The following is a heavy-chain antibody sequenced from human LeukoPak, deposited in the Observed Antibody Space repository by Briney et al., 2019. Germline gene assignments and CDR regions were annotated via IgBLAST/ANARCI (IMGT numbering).Heavy chain of an antibody. Sequence: SQTLSLTCAVSGDSISSGDYSWSWIRQPSGKGLEWSGHSFHRGHSLYNPSLKGRITISVDKSKNQFSLRLTSVTAADPAVYYCARELWFVNAPGSWFDPWGQGTLVTVSS. J-gene: IGHJ5*02. CDR2: SFHRGHS. CDR3: ARELWFVNAPGSWFDP. CDR1: GDSISSGDYS. V-gene: IGHV4-30-2*01. D-gene: IGHD3-10*01.